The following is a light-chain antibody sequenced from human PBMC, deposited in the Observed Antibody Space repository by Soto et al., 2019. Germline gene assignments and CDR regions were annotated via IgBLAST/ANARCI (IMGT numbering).Light chain of an antibody. CDR1: QSVSSSY. Sequence: EIVLTQSPGTLSLSPGERATLSCRASQSVSSSYLAWYQQKPGQAPRLLIYDASRRAPGIPDRFSGSGSGTDFTLTISRLEPKDFAVYYCQQYGSSPLFTFGPETKVDI. CDR2: DAS. J-gene: IGKJ3*01. V-gene: IGKV3-20*01. CDR3: QQYGSSPLFT.